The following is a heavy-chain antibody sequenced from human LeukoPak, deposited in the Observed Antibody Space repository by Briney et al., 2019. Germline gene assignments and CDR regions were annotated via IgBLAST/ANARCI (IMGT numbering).Heavy chain of an antibody. Sequence: GGSLRLSCAASGFTFTTYWMSWVRQAPGKGLEWVANIKQDGSEKYYVDSVKGRFTISRDNAKNSLYLQMNSLRAEDTAAYYCARDRYDILTGYNDAFDVWGQGTKVFVSS. J-gene: IGHJ3*01. CDR2: IKQDGSEK. CDR3: ARDRYDILTGYNDAFDV. CDR1: GFTFTTYW. V-gene: IGHV3-7*01. D-gene: IGHD3-9*01.